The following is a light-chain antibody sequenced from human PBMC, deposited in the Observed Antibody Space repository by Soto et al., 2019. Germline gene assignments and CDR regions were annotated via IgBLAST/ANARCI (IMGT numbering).Light chain of an antibody. CDR3: QQFKSGTWT. CDR2: DVS. Sequence: DIPLTQSPSTLSASVLDRVTIXWRASQNIERWLAWYQQKPGKAPKLLLYDVSSLESGVPSRFSGSGSATEFILTINGLQPDDFATYFCQQFKSGTWTFGQGTKVDI. J-gene: IGKJ1*01. V-gene: IGKV1-5*01. CDR1: QNIERW.